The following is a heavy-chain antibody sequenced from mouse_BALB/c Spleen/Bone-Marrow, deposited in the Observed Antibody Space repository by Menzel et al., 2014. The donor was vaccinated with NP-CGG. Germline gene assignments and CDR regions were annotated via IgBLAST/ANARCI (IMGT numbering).Heavy chain of an antibody. CDR3: ARLSYYGRFSF. D-gene: IGHD1-1*01. V-gene: IGHV4-1*02. CDR2: INPDSSTI. Sequence: VELKESGGGLVQPGGSLKLSCAASGFDFSRYWMSWVRQAPGKGLEWIGEINPDSSTINYTPSLKDKFIISSDNAKNTLSLQMSKARSEHTALYYCARLSYYGRFSFWVQGTLVTVSA. CDR1: GFDFSRYW. J-gene: IGHJ3*01.